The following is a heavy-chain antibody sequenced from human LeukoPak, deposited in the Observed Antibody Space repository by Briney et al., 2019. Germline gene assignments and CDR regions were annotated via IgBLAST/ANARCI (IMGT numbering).Heavy chain of an antibody. CDR1: GGTFSSYA. Sequence: ASVKVSCKASGGTFSSYAISWVRQAPGQGLEWMGRIIPILGIANYAQKFQGRVTITADKSTSTAYMELSSLRSEDTAVYYCARKVASVPAANLYWGQGTLVTVSS. V-gene: IGHV1-69*04. CDR2: IIPILGIA. J-gene: IGHJ4*02. D-gene: IGHD2-2*01. CDR3: ARKVASVPAANLY.